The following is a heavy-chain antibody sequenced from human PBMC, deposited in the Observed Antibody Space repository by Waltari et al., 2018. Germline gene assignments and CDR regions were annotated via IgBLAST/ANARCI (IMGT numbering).Heavy chain of an antibody. V-gene: IGHV1-46*01. CDR3: ARGYGIAAAGTTMNFDY. Sequence: QVQLVQSGAEVKKPGASVKVSCKASGYTFTSYYMHWVRQAPGQGLEWMGRINPGGGSTSDAQKFQGRFTMTRDTSTSTVYMELSSLRSEDTAVYYCARGYGIAAAGTTMNFDYWGQGTLVTVSS. J-gene: IGHJ4*02. CDR1: GYTFTSYY. CDR2: INPGGGST. D-gene: IGHD6-13*01.